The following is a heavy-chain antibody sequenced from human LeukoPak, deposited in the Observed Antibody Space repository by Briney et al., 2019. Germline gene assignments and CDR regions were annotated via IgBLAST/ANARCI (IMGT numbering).Heavy chain of an antibody. Sequence: GGSLRLSCAASGFTFSDYYMSWIRQAPGKGLEWVSYISSSGSTIYYADSVKGRFTISRDNAKNSLYLQMNSLRAEHTAVYYCARTRWRGNAFDIWGQGTMVTVSS. CDR2: ISSSGSTI. J-gene: IGHJ3*02. V-gene: IGHV3-11*01. CDR1: GFTFSDYY. D-gene: IGHD3-16*01. CDR3: ARTRWRGNAFDI.